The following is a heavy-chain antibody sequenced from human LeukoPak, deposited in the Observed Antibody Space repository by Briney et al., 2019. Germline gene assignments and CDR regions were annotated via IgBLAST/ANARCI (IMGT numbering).Heavy chain of an antibody. V-gene: IGHV3-53*01. CDR1: EFTVSSNY. Sequence: GGSLRLSCAASEFTVSSNYMSWVRQPPGKGLEWVSVIYSGGSTYYAKSVKGRFTISRDNSKNTLYLQMNSLRVEDTAVYYCARDSSSGGYWGQGTLATVSS. D-gene: IGHD6-13*01. CDR3: ARDSSSGGY. J-gene: IGHJ4*02. CDR2: IYSGGST.